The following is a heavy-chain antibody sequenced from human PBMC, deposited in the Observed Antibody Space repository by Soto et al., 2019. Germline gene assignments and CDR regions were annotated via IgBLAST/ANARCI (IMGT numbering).Heavy chain of an antibody. J-gene: IGHJ6*02. CDR2: IIPIFGTA. CDR3: ASWYDSSGYSPYYYYYGMDV. V-gene: IGHV1-69*06. D-gene: IGHD3-22*01. Sequence: SVKVSCKASGGTFSSYAISWVRRAPGQGLEWMGGIIPIFGTANYAQKFQGRVTITADKSTSTAYMELSSLRSEDTAVYYCASWYDSSGYSPYYYYYGMDVWGQGTTVTVSS. CDR1: GGTFSSYA.